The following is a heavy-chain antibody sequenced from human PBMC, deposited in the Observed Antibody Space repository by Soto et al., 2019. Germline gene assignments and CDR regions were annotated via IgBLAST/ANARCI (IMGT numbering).Heavy chain of an antibody. CDR3: ARWGEGALGSSPGFDY. J-gene: IGHJ4*02. CDR1: GGSISSSSYY. D-gene: IGHD6-6*01. V-gene: IGHV4-39*01. CDR2: IYYSGST. Sequence: QLQLQESGPGLVKPSETLSLTCTVSGGSISSSSYYWGWIRQPPGKGLEWIGSIYYSGSTYYNPSLKSRVTISVDTSKNQFSLKLSSVTAADTAVYYCARWGEGALGSSPGFDYWGQGTLVTVSS.